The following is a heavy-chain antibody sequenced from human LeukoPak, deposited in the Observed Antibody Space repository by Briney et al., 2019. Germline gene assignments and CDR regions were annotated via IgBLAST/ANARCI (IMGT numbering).Heavy chain of an antibody. Sequence: PGGSLSLSCTASGFTFSTYNMNWVRQAPGKGLEWVSYISSSTTTISYADSVKGRFTISRDNAKNSLYLQMNSLRVEDTAVYYCASYTPVPGTRGLQYWGQGALVTVSS. D-gene: IGHD6-19*01. J-gene: IGHJ4*02. CDR1: GFTFSTYN. CDR2: ISSSTTTI. CDR3: ASYTPVPGTRGLQY. V-gene: IGHV3-48*04.